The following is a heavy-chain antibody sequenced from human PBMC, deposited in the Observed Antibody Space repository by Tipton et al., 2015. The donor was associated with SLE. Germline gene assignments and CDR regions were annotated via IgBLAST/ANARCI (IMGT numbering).Heavy chain of an antibody. CDR3: AKELIGIAAAGSAEYFHH. CDR2: IRDSGGST. V-gene: IGHV3-23*01. Sequence: SLRLSCAASGFTFSSSAMSWVRQGPGKGLEWVSGIRDSGGSTYYADSVKGRFNISRDNSKSTLYLQMNSLRAEDTAVYYCAKELIGIAAAGSAEYFHHWGQGTLVTVSS. D-gene: IGHD6-13*01. J-gene: IGHJ1*01. CDR1: GFTFSSSA.